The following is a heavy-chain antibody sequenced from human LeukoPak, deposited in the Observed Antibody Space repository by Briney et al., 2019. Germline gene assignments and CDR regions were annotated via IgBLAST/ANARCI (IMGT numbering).Heavy chain of an antibody. CDR1: GFTFDDYG. Sequence: PGGSLRLSCAASGFTFDDYGMSWVRRAPGQGLEWVSGINWYGGSTGYADSVKGRFTISRDNAKNSLYLQMNSLRAEDTALYYCARVMTTVTAYYYYYMDVWGKGTTVTVSS. J-gene: IGHJ6*03. CDR2: INWYGGST. D-gene: IGHD4-17*01. CDR3: ARVMTTVTAYYYYYMDV. V-gene: IGHV3-20*04.